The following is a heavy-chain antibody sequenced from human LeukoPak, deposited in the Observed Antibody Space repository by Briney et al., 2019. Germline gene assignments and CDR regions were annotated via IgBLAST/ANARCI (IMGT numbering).Heavy chain of an antibody. D-gene: IGHD1-26*01. CDR2: INPNSGGT. Sequence: ASVKVSCKASGYTFTGYYMHWVRQAPGQGLEWMGWINPNSGGTNYAQKFQGRVTMTRDTSISTAYLQWSSLKASDTAMYYCARRRDLYSGSYYTFDYWGQGTLVTVSS. CDR1: GYTFTGYY. CDR3: ARRRDLYSGSYYTFDY. V-gene: IGHV1-2*02. J-gene: IGHJ4*02.